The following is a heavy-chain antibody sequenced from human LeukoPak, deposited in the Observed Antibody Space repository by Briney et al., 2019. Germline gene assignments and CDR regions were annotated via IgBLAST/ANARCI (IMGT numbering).Heavy chain of an antibody. V-gene: IGHV3-33*01. Sequence: PGRSLRLSCAASGFTFSSYGMHWVRQAPGKGLEWVAVIWYDGSNKYYADSVKGRFTISRDSSKNTLYLQMNSLRAEDTAVYYCALEVTAPSDYWGQGTLVTVSS. CDR1: GFTFSSYG. D-gene: IGHD2-21*02. CDR3: ALEVTAPSDY. CDR2: IWYDGSNK. J-gene: IGHJ4*02.